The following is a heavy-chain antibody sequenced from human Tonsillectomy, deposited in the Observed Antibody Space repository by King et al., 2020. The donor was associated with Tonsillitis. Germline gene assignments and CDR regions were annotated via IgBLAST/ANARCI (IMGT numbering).Heavy chain of an antibody. J-gene: IGHJ5*02. V-gene: IGHV1-2*02. CDR1: GYTFTGYY. Sequence: QLVQSGAEVKEPGASMKVSCKASGYTFTGYYIHWVRQAPGQGLEWMGWINPISGGTKYAQNFQGRVTMTRDTSISTAYMELRRLRSDDTAIYYCAREEGWFDPWGQGTLVPVSS. CDR2: INPISGGT. CDR3: AREEGWFDP.